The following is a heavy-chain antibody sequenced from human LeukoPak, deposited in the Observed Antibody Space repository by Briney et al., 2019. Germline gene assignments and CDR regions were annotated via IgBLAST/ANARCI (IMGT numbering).Heavy chain of an antibody. J-gene: IGHJ4*02. CDR1: GGSINSYY. V-gene: IGHV4-59*01. D-gene: IGHD3-16*01. CDR2: IYYSGST. CDR3: ARIDYATFDC. Sequence: PSETLSLTCTVSGGSINSYYWSWIRQPPGRGLEWIGDIYYSGSTIYNPSLKSRVTISVDTSKNQFSLNLRSVNAADTAVYYCARIDYATFDCWGPGTLVTVSS.